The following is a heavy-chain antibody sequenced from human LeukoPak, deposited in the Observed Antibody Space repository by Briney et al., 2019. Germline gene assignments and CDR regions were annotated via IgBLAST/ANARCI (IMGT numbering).Heavy chain of an antibody. D-gene: IGHD3-16*01. J-gene: IGHJ5*02. CDR1: GFTFSSYS. Sequence: PGGSLRLSCAASGFTFSSYSMNWVRQAPGKGLEWVSSISSNSNIYYADSVKGRFTISRDNAKNSLYLQMNSLRAEDTAVYYCASQSYARFDPWGQGTLVTVSS. CDR2: ISSNSNI. CDR3: ASQSYARFDP. V-gene: IGHV3-21*01.